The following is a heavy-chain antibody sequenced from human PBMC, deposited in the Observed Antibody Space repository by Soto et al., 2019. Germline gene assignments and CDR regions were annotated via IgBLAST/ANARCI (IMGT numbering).Heavy chain of an antibody. D-gene: IGHD2-15*01. CDR1: GGSISSGGYS. CDR3: AARGVLPRYY. CDR2: IYHSGRT. V-gene: IGHV4-30-2*01. J-gene: IGHJ4*02. Sequence: QLQLQESGSGLVKPSQTLSLTCAVSGGSISSGGYSWGWIRQPPGKGLEWIGYIYHSGRTYYNPSLQSRVTTSVDRSKSQFSLKPSSVTAADTAVYYCAARGVLPRYYWGQGTLVTASS.